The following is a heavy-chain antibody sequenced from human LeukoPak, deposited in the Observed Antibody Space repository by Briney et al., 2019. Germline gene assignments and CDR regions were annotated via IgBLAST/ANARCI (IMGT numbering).Heavy chain of an antibody. CDR3: ARDTEFSL. Sequence: PSETLSLTCTVSGGSTSSYYWSWIRQPPGKGLEWIGYIYYSGSTSYNPSLKSRVTISVDTSKNQFSLKLSSVTAADTAVYYCARDTEFSLWGQGTLVTVSS. D-gene: IGHD3-10*01. V-gene: IGHV4-59*01. J-gene: IGHJ4*02. CDR2: IYYSGST. CDR1: GGSTSSYY.